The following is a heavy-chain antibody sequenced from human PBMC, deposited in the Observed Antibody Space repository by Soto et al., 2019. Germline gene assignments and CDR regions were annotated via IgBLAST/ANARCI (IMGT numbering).Heavy chain of an antibody. Sequence: SETLSLTCAVSGGSISSSNWWSWVRQPPGKGLEWIGSMYYNGNTYYNPSLKSRVTISVDTSKNQFSLKLSSVTAADTAAYYCARLGRYCRGGSCFGFDYWGQGTLVTVSS. J-gene: IGHJ4*02. D-gene: IGHD2-15*01. V-gene: IGHV4-39*01. CDR1: GGSISSSNW. CDR3: ARLGRYCRGGSCFGFDY. CDR2: MYYNGNT.